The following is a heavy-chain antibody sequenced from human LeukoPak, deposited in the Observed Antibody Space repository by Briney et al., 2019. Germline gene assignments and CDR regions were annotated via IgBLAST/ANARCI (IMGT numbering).Heavy chain of an antibody. V-gene: IGHV1-2*02. D-gene: IGHD3-22*01. CDR3: ARDSYYYDSSDMGYFDY. CDR2: INPNSGGT. J-gene: IGHJ4*02. CDR1: GYTFTGYY. Sequence: ASVKVSCKASGYTFTGYYMHWVRQAPGQGLEWMGWINPNSGGTNYAQKLQGRVTMTTDTSTSTAYMELRSLRSDDTAVYYCARDSYYYDSSDMGYFDYWGQGTLVTVSS.